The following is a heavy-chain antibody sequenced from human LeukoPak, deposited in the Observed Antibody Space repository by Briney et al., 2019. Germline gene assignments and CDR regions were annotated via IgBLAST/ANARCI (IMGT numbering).Heavy chain of an antibody. J-gene: IGHJ4*02. CDR1: GFTFSSYS. CDR2: ISSSSSYI. V-gene: IGHV3-21*01. CDR3: ARVATFGVVIGFDY. D-gene: IGHD3-3*01. Sequence: PGGSLRLSXAASGFTFSSYSMNWVRQAPGKGLEWVSSISSSSSYIYYADSVKGRFTISRDNAKNSLYLQMNSLRAEDTAVYYCARVATFGVVIGFDYWGQGTLVTVSS.